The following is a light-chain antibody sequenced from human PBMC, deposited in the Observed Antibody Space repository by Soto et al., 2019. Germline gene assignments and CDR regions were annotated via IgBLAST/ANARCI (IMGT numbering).Light chain of an antibody. Sequence: QSVVTQPPSASGTPGQRVTISCSGSSSNIGSNTVNWYQQLPGTTPNLLIYSNNQRPSGVPHRFSGSKSGTSASLAIRGLQSEDEAYYYCAAWDDSLNALFGGGTKLTVL. V-gene: IGLV1-44*01. CDR1: SSNIGSNT. CDR2: SNN. J-gene: IGLJ2*01. CDR3: AAWDDSLNAL.